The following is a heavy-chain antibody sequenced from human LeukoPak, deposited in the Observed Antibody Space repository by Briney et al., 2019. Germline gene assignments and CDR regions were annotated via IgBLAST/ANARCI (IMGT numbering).Heavy chain of an antibody. D-gene: IGHD4-17*01. CDR1: GFTFSS. V-gene: IGHV3-23*01. J-gene: IGHJ4*02. CDR3: AKRAVTFDY. CDR2: LTASGTGINT. Sequence: GASLRLSCAASGFTFSSMSWVRQAPGKGLEWVSALTASGTGINTYYADSVKGRFTISRDSSKNTLYLQMNSLRTEDTAIYYCAKRAVTFDYWGQGTLVTVSS.